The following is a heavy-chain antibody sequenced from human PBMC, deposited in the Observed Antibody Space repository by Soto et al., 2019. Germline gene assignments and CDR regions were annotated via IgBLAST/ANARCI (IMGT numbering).Heavy chain of an antibody. J-gene: IGHJ5*02. D-gene: IGHD3-10*01. V-gene: IGHV4-59*01. CDR3: ARVGTYYYGSGSYPTPNWFDP. CDR1: GGSISSYY. CDR2: IYYSGST. Sequence: SETLSLTCTVSGGSISSYYWSWIRQPPGKGLEWIGYIYYSGSTNYNPSLKSRVTISVDTSKNQFSLKLSSVTAADTAVYYCARVGTYYYGSGSYPTPNWFDPWGQGTLVTVSS.